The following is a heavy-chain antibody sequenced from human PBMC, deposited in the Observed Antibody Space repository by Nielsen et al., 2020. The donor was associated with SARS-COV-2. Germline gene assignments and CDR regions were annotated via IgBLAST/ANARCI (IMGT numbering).Heavy chain of an antibody. CDR3: ARMGCSSTSCYVYPEYFQH. J-gene: IGHJ1*01. V-gene: IGHV5-51*01. D-gene: IGHD2-2*01. CDR2: IYPGDSDT. Sequence: WIRQPPGKGLEWMGIIYPGDSDTRYSPSVQGQVTISADTSISTAYLQWSSLKASDTAMYYCARMGCSSTSCYVYPEYFQHWGQGTLVTVSS.